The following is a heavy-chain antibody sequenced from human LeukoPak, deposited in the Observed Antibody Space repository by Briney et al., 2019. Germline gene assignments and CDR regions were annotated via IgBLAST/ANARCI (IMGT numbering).Heavy chain of an antibody. J-gene: IGHJ4*02. D-gene: IGHD3-16*01. CDR1: GDSISTSTYY. CDR3: ARRSPHDLYRYHFDC. CDR2: MHHSGST. Sequence: SETLSLTCTVSGDSISTSTYYWGWIRQPPGKGLEWIGSMHHSGSTYYNPSLKSRVTISVDTSENQFSLKLSSVTAADTAVYFCARRSPHDLYRYHFDCWGQGTLVTVSS. V-gene: IGHV4-39*01.